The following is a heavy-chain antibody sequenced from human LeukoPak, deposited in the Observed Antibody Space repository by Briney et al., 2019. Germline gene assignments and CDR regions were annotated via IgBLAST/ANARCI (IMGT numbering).Heavy chain of an antibody. CDR2: INSDGSST. V-gene: IGHV3-74*01. D-gene: IGHD5-12*01. J-gene: IGHJ4*02. Sequence: PGGSLRLSCAASGFTFSSYWMHWVRQAPGKGLVWVSRINSDGSSTSYADSVKGRFTISRDNAKNTLYLQMNSLRAEGTAVYYCARDYRGQWLTYPYDYWGQGTLVTVSS. CDR3: ARDYRGQWLTYPYDY. CDR1: GFTFSSYW.